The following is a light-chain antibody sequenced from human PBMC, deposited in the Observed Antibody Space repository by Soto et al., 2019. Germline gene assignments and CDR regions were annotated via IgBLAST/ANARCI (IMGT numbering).Light chain of an antibody. CDR3: QSYDSSLSGYV. V-gene: IGLV1-40*01. J-gene: IGLJ1*01. CDR2: SNT. CDR1: SSNIGTGSD. Sequence: QAVVTQPPSVSGAPGQRVTISCTGSSSNIGTGSDVHWYQQLPGTAPKLLIYSNTYRPSGVPDRFSASKSGTSASLAITGLQAEDGADYYCQSYDSSLSGYVFGTGTKLTVL.